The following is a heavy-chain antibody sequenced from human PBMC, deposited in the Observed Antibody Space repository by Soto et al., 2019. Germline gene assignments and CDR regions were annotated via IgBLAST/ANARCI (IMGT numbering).Heavy chain of an antibody. D-gene: IGHD3-10*01. CDR2: ISYDGSNK. CDR1: GFTFSSYG. CDR3: ARVYGSGSYTLDY. Sequence: PGGSLRLSCAASGFTFSSYGMHWVRQAPGKGLEWVAVISYDGSNKYYADSVKGRFTISRDNSKNTLYLQMNSLRAEDTAVYYCARVYGSGSYTLDYWGQGTLVTVSS. V-gene: IGHV3-30*03. J-gene: IGHJ4*02.